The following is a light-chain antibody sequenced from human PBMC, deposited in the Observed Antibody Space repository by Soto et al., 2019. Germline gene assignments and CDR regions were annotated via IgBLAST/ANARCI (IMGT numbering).Light chain of an antibody. CDR2: GAS. CDR1: QSISNN. Sequence: EIVIQQSPATRSVSPGDLATLSCMASQSISNNVAWYQQKPGQAPRLLIYGASSRATGIPDRFSGSGSGTDFTLTISRLEPEDFAVYYCQKYGSSPPITFGQGTRLAI. V-gene: IGKV3-20*01. CDR3: QKYGSSPPIT. J-gene: IGKJ5*01.